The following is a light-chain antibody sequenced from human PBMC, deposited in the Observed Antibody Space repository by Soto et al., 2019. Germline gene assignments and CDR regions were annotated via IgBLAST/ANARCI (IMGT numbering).Light chain of an antibody. CDR3: SSYADRHNVL. CDR2: EVS. J-gene: IGLJ2*01. V-gene: IGLV2-8*01. Sequence: QSALTQPPSASGSPGQSVTISCTGTSSDVGGYKYVSWYQQHPGKAPKLMIYEVSKRPSGVPDRFSGSKSGNTASLTVSGLPAEDEADYYCSSYADRHNVLFGGGTKLTVL. CDR1: SSDVGGYKY.